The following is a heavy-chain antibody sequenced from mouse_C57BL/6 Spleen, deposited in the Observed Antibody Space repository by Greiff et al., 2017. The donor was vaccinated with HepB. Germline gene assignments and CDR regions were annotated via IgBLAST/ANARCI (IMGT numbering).Heavy chain of an antibody. V-gene: IGHV5-9-1*02. D-gene: IGHD2-2*01. CDR1: GFTFSSYA. CDR2: ISSGGDYI. J-gene: IGHJ3*01. Sequence: EVMLVESGEGLVKPGGSLKLSCAASGFTFSSYAMSWVRQTPEKRLEWVAYISSGGDYIYYADTVKGRFTISRDNARDTLYLQMSSLKSEDTAMYYCTSDYGYDEGFAYWGQGTLVTVSA. CDR3: TSDYGYDEGFAY.